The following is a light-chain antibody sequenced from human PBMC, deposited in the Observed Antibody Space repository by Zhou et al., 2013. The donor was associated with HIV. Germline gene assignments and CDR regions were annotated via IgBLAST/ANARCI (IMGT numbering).Light chain of an antibody. V-gene: IGKV1-39*01. Sequence: DIQMTQSPSSLSASVGDRVTITCRASQSISSYLNWYQQKPGKAPKLLIYAASSLQSGVPSRFSGSGSGTDFTLTISSLQPEDFATYYCQQTNSFSTWTFGQGTKVEMK. CDR2: AAS. CDR3: QQTNSFSTWT. CDR1: QSISSY. J-gene: IGKJ1*01.